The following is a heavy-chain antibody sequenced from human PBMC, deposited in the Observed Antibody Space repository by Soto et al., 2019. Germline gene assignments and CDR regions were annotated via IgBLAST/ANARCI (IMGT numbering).Heavy chain of an antibody. J-gene: IGHJ4*02. Sequence: ESRTISRKGSGYSFAGYWITLVRQKPGKGLEWMGRIDPSDSQTYYSPSFRGHVTISVTKSITTVFLQWSSLRASDTAMYYCARQIYDSDTGPNFQYYFDSWGQGTPVTVSS. CDR2: IDPSDSQT. CDR1: GYSFAGYW. D-gene: IGHD3-22*01. V-gene: IGHV5-10-1*01. CDR3: ARQIYDSDTGPNFQYYFDS.